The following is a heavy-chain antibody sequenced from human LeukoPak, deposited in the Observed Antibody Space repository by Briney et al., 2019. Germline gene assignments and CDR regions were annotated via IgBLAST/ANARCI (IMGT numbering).Heavy chain of an antibody. CDR3: ARGPAFWQQLVVGWFDP. J-gene: IGHJ5*02. Sequence: SGTEALLGTDSGVGNRCYYRRWTHHSTEKGLEWIGRIYTSGSTNYNPSLKSQVTMSVDTSKNQFSLKLSSVTAADTAVYYCARGPAFWQQLVVGWFDPWGQGTLVTVSS. CDR1: GVGNRCYY. V-gene: IGHV4-4*07. CDR2: IYTSGST. D-gene: IGHD6-13*01.